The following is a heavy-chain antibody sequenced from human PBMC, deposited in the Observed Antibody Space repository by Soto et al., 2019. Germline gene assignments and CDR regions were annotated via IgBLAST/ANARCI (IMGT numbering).Heavy chain of an antibody. J-gene: IGHJ4*02. V-gene: IGHV4-59*01. Sequence: PSETLSLTCTVSGGSISSYYCSWIRQPSGKGREWIGYIYYSGSTSYNPSLKSRVTMSVDTSKNQFSLKLSSVTAAVTAVYYCARVRKEAAHWGFEYWGQGTLVTVSS. CDR3: ARVRKEAAHWGFEY. CDR2: IYYSGST. CDR1: GGSISSYY. D-gene: IGHD7-27*01.